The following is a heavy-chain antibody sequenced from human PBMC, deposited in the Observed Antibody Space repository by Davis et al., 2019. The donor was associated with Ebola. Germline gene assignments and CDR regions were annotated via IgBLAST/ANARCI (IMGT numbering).Heavy chain of an antibody. V-gene: IGHV4-38-2*01. J-gene: IGHJ4*02. CDR1: GYSISSGYY. D-gene: IGHD6-6*01. Sequence: GSLRLSCAVSGYSISSGYYWGWIRQPPGRGLEWIGSLYHSGNTYYNPSLKSRVTISVDTSKNQFSLKLSSVTAADTAVYYCARGIIAAWYYWGQGTLVTVSS. CDR2: LYHSGNT. CDR3: ARGIIAAWYY.